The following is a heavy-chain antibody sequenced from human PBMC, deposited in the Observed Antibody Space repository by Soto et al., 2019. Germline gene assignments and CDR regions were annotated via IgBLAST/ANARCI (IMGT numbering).Heavy chain of an antibody. D-gene: IGHD6-19*01. CDR2: IYYSGST. CDR1: GGSISSSY. J-gene: IGHJ4*02. V-gene: IGHV4-59*08. Sequence: SETLSLTCTVSGGSISSSYWSWIRQPPGKGLEWIGYIYYSGSTNYNPSLKSRVTISVDTSKNQFSLKLISVTAADTAVYYCASSSGWSTSNFDRWGQGALVTVSS. CDR3: ASSSGWSTSNFDR.